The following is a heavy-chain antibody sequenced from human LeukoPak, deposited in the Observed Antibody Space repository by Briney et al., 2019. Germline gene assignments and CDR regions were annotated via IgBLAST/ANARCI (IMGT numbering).Heavy chain of an antibody. CDR3: ARGTTGTTAFFYFDY. CDR1: GGTFSSYA. Sequence: SVKVSCKASGGTFSSYAISWVRQAPGQGLEWMGRIIPILGIANYAQKFQGRVTITADKSTSTAYMELSSLRSEDTAVYYCARGTTGTTAFFYFDYWGQGTLVTVSS. CDR2: IIPILGIA. V-gene: IGHV1-69*04. D-gene: IGHD1-7*01. J-gene: IGHJ4*02.